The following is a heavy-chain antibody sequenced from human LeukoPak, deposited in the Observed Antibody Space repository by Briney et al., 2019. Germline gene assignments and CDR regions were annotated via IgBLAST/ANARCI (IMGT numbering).Heavy chain of an antibody. CDR1: GGSISNYY. J-gene: IGHJ4*02. CDR3: ARVPRGAAAGTGGLFDY. CDR2: IYQSGST. V-gene: IGHV4-59*01. Sequence: PSETLSLTCTVSGGSISNYYWSWIRQPPGKGLEWIGYIYQSGSTDYNPSLKSRVTISVDTSRNQFSLKLYSVTAADTAVYYCARVPRGAAAGTGGLFDYWGQGTLVTVSS. D-gene: IGHD6-13*01.